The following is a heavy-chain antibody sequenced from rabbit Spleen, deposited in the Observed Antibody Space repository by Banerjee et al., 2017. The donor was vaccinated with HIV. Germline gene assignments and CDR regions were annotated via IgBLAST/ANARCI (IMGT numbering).Heavy chain of an antibody. Sequence: QEQLVESGGGLVQPGGSLTLSCKASGFAFSSYGVNWDRQDPGKGLEWIGYIDLVFGSTYYASWVNGRFTISSRNAQNTLYLQLNSLTVADTATYFCVRGASSSGYYNLWGQGTLVTVS. CDR2: IDLVFGST. D-gene: IGHD1-1*01. CDR3: VRGASSSGYYNL. J-gene: IGHJ4*01. V-gene: IGHV1S47*01. CDR1: GFAFSSYG.